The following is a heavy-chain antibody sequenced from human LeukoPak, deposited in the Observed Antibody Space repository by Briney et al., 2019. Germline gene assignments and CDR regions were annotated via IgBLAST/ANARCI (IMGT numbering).Heavy chain of an antibody. D-gene: IGHD2-15*01. Sequence: ASVKVSCXASGYTFTVYYMHWVRQARGQGLEWMGRINPNSGGTNYAQKFQGRVTMTRDTSISTAYMELSRLRSDDTAVYYCTYCSGGSCYWDDAFDIWGQGTMVTVSS. CDR3: TYCSGGSCYWDDAFDI. V-gene: IGHV1-2*06. J-gene: IGHJ3*02. CDR1: GYTFTVYY. CDR2: INPNSGGT.